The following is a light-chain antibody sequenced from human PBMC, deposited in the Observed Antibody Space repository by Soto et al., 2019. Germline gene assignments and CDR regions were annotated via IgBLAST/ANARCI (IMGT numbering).Light chain of an antibody. V-gene: IGKV1-33*01. CDR1: QDISNY. CDR2: DAS. J-gene: IGKJ5*01. Sequence: IQLTQSPSYLYEPVGDIVTITCKASQDISNYLNWYQQKPGKAPKLLIYDASNLETGVPSRFSGSGSRTDFTLTITHLQSEDFATYYCQHYLNYPITFGQGTRLEI. CDR3: QHYLNYPIT.